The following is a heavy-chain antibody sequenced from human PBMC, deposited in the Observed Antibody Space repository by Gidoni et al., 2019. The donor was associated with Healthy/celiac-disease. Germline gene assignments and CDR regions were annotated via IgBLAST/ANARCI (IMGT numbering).Heavy chain of an antibody. CDR2: IDWDDDK. CDR3: ARISLSGSHTRAFDY. D-gene: IGHD1-26*01. Sequence: QVTLRESGPALVKPTQTLTLTCTFSGFSLSTSGMCVSWIRQPPGKALEWLARIDWDDDKYYSTSLKTRLTISKDTSKNQVVLTMTNMDPVDTATYYCARISLSGSHTRAFDYWGQGTLVTVSS. CDR1: GFSLSTSGMC. J-gene: IGHJ4*02. V-gene: IGHV2-70*15.